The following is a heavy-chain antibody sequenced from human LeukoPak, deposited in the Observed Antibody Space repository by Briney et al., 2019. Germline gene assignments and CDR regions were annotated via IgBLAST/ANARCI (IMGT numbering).Heavy chain of an antibody. Sequence: GGSLRLSCAASGFTFSSYWMHWVRQAPGKGLVWVSRINSDGSSTSYTDSVEGRFTISRDNAKNTLYLQMNSLRAEDTGVYYSVREYPASFDYWGQATLVTVSS. V-gene: IGHV3-74*01. CDR3: VREYPASFDY. J-gene: IGHJ4*02. CDR2: INSDGSST. CDR1: GFTFSSYW.